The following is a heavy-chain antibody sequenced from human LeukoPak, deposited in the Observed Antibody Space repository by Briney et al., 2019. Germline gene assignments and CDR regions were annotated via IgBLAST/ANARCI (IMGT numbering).Heavy chain of an antibody. J-gene: IGHJ4*02. CDR3: AREDDHNTNDC. CDR2: IQPDGSGA. D-gene: IGHD5-24*01. V-gene: IGHV3-7*01. CDR1: GFTFRGYW. Sequence: GGSLRLSCVTSGFTFRGYWMSWFRQAPGKGLEWVGNIQPDGSGAFYVDAMRGRFTISRVNAQNSLYLQINSLRAEDTAVYYCAREDDHNTNDCWGQGTLVTVSS.